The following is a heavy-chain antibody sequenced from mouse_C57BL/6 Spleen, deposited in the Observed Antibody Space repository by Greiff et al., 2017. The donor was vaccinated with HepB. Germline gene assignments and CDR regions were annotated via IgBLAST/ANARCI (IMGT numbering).Heavy chain of an antibody. V-gene: IGHV1-81*01. J-gene: IGHJ3*01. Sequence: VQRVESGAELARPGASVKLSCKASGYTFTSYGISWVKQRTGQGLEWIGEIYPRSGNTYYNEKFKGKATLTADKSSSTAYMELRSLTSEDSAVYFCAKGGDCDVPAWFAYWGQGTLVTVSA. CDR2: IYPRSGNT. CDR3: AKGGDCDVPAWFAY. CDR1: GYTFTSYG.